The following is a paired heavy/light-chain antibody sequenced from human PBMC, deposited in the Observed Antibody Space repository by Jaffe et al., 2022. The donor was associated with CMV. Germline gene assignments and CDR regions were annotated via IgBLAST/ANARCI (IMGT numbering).Heavy chain of an antibody. CDR3: AREEVWPINVDF. V-gene: IGHV3-21*01. Sequence: EVQLVESGGGLVKPGGSLRLSCAASGFTLSNYGVNWVRQAPGKGLEWVSYISSSAIYIYYADSVKGRFTISRDNARNEVYLQMESLRAEDTAVYYCAREEVWPINVDFWGQGTLVTVSP. CDR2: ISSSAIYI. D-gene: IGHD5-12*01. J-gene: IGHJ4*01. CDR1: GFTLSNYG.
Light chain of an antibody. J-gene: IGKJ1*01. CDR1: QAISNH. Sequence: DIQMTQSPSSLSASVGDRVTITCRASQAISNHLAWFQQKPGKAPKSLIYGASSLQSGVPSKFSGSGSGTDFTLTINSLQPEDFATYYCQQLHTFPRTFGQGTRVEIK. V-gene: IGKV1-16*02. CDR3: QQLHTFPRT. CDR2: GAS.